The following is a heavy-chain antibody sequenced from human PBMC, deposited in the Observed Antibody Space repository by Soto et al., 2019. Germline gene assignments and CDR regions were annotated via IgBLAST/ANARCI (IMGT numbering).Heavy chain of an antibody. Sequence: EVQLVESGGGLVQPGGSLRLSCAASGFTVSSNYMSWVRQAPGKGLEWVSVIYSGGSTYYADSVKGRFTISRHNSKNTLYLQMNSLRSEDTAVYYCARGGVGGESYYYYGMDVWGQGTTVTVSS. CDR3: ARGGVGGESYYYYGMDV. D-gene: IGHD2-21*01. CDR2: IYSGGST. V-gene: IGHV3-53*04. J-gene: IGHJ6*02. CDR1: GFTVSSNY.